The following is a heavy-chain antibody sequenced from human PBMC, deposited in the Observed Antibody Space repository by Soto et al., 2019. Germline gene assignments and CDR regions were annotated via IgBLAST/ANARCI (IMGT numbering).Heavy chain of an antibody. CDR2: VSGDNGNT. V-gene: IGHV1-18*04. Sequence: QAQLVQSGAEVKKPGASVKVSCKASGYSFISHGITWVRQAPGQGLEWMGWVSGDNGNTNYAQKLQGRVTMTTDTSTDTAFMELRSLISDDTAVYYCARLGNWDENWYFDLWVRGTLVIVSS. J-gene: IGHJ2*01. CDR3: ARLGNWDENWYFDL. CDR1: GYSFISHG. D-gene: IGHD1-1*01.